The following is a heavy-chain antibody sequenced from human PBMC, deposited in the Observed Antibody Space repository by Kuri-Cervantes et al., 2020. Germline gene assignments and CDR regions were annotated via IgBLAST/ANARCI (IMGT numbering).Heavy chain of an antibody. V-gene: IGHV1-2*02. CDR2: INPNSGGT. D-gene: IGHD6-13*01. J-gene: IGHJ6*02. CDR1: GYTFTGYY. Sequence: ASVKVSCKASGYTFTGYYMHWVRQASGQGLEWMGWINPNSGGTNYAQKFQGRVTMTRDTSISTAYMELSRLRSDDTAVYYCASKTYSSSWRGTVDYYYGMDVWGQGTTVTVSS. CDR3: ASKTYSSSWRGTVDYYYGMDV.